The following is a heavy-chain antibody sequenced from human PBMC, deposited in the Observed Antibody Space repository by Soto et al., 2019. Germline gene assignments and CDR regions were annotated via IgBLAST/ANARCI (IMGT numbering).Heavy chain of an antibody. CDR3: ARSQLLWFGELGPSLYYGMDV. CDR1: GYTFTNYG. CDR2: ITTDNGNT. V-gene: IGHV1-18*01. Sequence: ASVKVSCKTSGYTFTNYGISWVRQAPGQGLEWMGWITTDNGNTNYAQKLQGRVTMTTDTSTSTAYMELRSLRSDDTAVYYCARSQLLWFGELGPSLYYGMDVWGQGTTVTVSS. D-gene: IGHD3-10*01. J-gene: IGHJ6*02.